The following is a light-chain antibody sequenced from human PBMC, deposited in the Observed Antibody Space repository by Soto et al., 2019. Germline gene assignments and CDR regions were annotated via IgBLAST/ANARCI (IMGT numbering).Light chain of an antibody. CDR3: QQYENWPPIT. V-gene: IGKV3-15*01. Sequence: EIVMTQSPATLSVSPGERATLSCRASQSVGNKLAWYQHKPGQAPRLLIYATSARDTGIPDRFSGSGSGTEFTLTISSLQSEDFAVYYCQQYENWPPITVGLGTRLEIK. J-gene: IGKJ5*01. CDR2: ATS. CDR1: QSVGNK.